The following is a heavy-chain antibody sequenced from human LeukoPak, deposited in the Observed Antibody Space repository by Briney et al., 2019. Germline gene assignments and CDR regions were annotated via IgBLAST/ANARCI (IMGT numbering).Heavy chain of an antibody. D-gene: IGHD2-2*02. CDR2: INHSGST. Sequence: SETLSLTCAVYGGSFSGYYWSWIRQPPGKGLEWIGEINHSGSTNYNPSLKSRVTISVDTSKNQFSLNLSSVTAADTAVYYCARWVVPAAIDYWGQGTLVTLSS. J-gene: IGHJ4*02. CDR3: ARWVVPAAIDY. CDR1: GGSFSGYY. V-gene: IGHV4-34*01.